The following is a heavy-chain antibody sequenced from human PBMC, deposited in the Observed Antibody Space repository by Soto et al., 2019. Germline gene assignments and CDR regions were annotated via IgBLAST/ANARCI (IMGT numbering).Heavy chain of an antibody. Sequence: GGSLRLSCAASGFTFSSYAMSWVRQAPGKGLEWVSAISGGGGRTYYADSVKGRFTISRDNSKNTLYLQMNSLRAEDTAVYYCAKDPGRNDYGDKRGFDYWGQGTLVTVSS. CDR2: ISGGGGRT. CDR3: AKDPGRNDYGDKRGFDY. D-gene: IGHD4-17*01. CDR1: GFTFSSYA. J-gene: IGHJ4*02. V-gene: IGHV3-23*01.